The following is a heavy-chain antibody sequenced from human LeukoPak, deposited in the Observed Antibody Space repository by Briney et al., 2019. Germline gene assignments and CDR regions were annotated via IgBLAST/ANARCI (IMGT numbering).Heavy chain of an antibody. CDR1: GGTFSSYA. D-gene: IGHD3-10*01. CDR2: IIPIFGTA. J-gene: IGHJ4*02. V-gene: IGHV1-69*06. Sequence: SVKVSCKASGGTFSSYAISWVRQAPGQGLEWMGGIIPIFGTANYAQKFQGRVTITADKSTSTAYMELSSLRSEDTAVYYCARPSGHYCSGSPAFDHWGQGTLVTVSS. CDR3: ARPSGHYCSGSPAFDH.